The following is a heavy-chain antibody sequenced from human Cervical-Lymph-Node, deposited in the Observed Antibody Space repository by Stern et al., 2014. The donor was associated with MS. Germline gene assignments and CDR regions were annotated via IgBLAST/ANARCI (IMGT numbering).Heavy chain of an antibody. J-gene: IGHJ6*02. CDR2: IWYDGSQK. CDR3: ARKIPDYYYYAMDV. Sequence: VQLLESGGGVVQPGGSQRLSCTASGFTFEDYAMEWVRQVPGKGLEWVAMIWYDGSQKYYGDSVRGRFSVSRDNSRNALYLQMKSLSLEDTAVYYWARKIPDYYYYAMDVWGQGTTVTVSS. CDR1: GFTFEDYA. V-gene: IGHV3-33*01.